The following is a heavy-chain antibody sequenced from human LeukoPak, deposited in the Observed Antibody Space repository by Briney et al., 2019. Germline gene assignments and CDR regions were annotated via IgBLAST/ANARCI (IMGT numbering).Heavy chain of an antibody. J-gene: IGHJ4*02. D-gene: IGHD5-24*01. CDR2: ISYDGSNK. Sequence: PGRSLRLSCAASGFTFSNYAIHWVRQAPGTGLEWVAFISYDGSNKHYADSVKGRFTISRDNSKNTLYLQMNSLRPEDTAVYYCARARFGYNRGPFDYWGQGILVTVSS. CDR1: GFTFSNYA. CDR3: ARARFGYNRGPFDY. V-gene: IGHV3-30-3*01.